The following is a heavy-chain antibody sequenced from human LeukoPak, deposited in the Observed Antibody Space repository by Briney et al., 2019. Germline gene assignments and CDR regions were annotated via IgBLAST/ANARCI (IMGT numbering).Heavy chain of an antibody. CDR2: VYYSGST. CDR1: GGSINDYY. D-gene: IGHD3-10*01. V-gene: IGHV4-59*01. Sequence: PSETLSLTCTVSGGSINDYYWSWIRQPPGKGLEWIGYVYYSGSTNYNPSLKSRVTILVDTSKNQFSLKLNSVTAADTAMYYCARMDDSGSLDFDSWGQGTLVTVSS. J-gene: IGHJ4*02. CDR3: ARMDDSGSLDFDS.